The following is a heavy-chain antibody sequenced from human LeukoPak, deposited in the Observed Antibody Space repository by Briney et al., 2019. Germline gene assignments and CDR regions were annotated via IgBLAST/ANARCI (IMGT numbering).Heavy chain of an antibody. J-gene: IGHJ4*02. CDR2: ISTDGYTT. CDR3: VVGGSPGY. V-gene: IGHV3-74*01. CDR1: GLAFSAYK. Sequence: GGSLRLSCAASGLAFSAYKMHWVRQAPRKGLVWVSRISTDGYTTDYADFVQGRFTASRDNTKNTWSLEMNSLRAEDTAVYYCVVGGSPGYWGKGTLVTVSS. D-gene: IGHD2-15*01.